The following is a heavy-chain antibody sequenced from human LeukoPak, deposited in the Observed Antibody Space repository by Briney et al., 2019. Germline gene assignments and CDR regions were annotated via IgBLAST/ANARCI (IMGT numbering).Heavy chain of an antibody. J-gene: IGHJ3*02. D-gene: IGHD2-15*01. CDR3: ARARWWFLSKSAFDI. CDR2: IYYSGST. Sequence: SETLSLTCTVSGGSISSSSYYWGWIRQPPGKGLEWIGSIYYSGSTYYNPSLKSRVTISVDTSKNQFSLKLSSVTAADTAVYYCARARWWFLSKSAFDIWGQGTMVTVSS. V-gene: IGHV4-39*07. CDR1: GGSISSSSYY.